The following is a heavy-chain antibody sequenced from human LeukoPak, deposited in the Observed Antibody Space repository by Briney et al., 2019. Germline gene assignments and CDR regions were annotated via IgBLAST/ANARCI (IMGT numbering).Heavy chain of an antibody. CDR3: ARHPGKGTHDWYFDL. CDR2: INPNSGGT. J-gene: IGHJ2*01. D-gene: IGHD1-14*01. CDR1: GYTFTGYY. V-gene: IGHV1-2*02. Sequence: ASVKVSCKASGYTFTGYYMHWVRQAPGQGLEWMGWINPNSGGTNYAQKFQGRVTMTRDTSITTAYMELSRLSSDDTAVYYCARHPGKGTHDWYFDLWGRCTLVTVSS.